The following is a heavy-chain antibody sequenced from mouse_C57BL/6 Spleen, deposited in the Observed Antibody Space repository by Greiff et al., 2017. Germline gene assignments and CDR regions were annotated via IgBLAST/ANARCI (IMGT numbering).Heavy chain of an antibody. D-gene: IGHD3-3*01. J-gene: IGHJ4*01. CDR2: IYPGDGDT. CDR1: GYAFSSSW. V-gene: IGHV1-82*01. Sequence: VQLQQSGPELVKPGASVKISCKASGYAFSSSWMNWVKQRPGKGLEWIGRIYPGDGDTNYNGKFKGKATLTADKSSSTAYMQLSSLTSEDSAVYFWARRGTGGAMDYWGQGTSVTVSS. CDR3: ARRGTGGAMDY.